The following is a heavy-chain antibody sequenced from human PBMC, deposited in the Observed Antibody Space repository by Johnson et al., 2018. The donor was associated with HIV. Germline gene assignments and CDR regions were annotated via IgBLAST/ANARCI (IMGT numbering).Heavy chain of an antibody. D-gene: IGHD2-2*01. J-gene: IGHJ3*01. CDR3: SRRSTRSDGFDL. CDR1: GFSLSDYD. V-gene: IGHV3-13*01. CDR2: IDTVGDT. Sequence: VHLVESGGAVVQPGGSLRLSCAASGFSLSDYDMHWVRQHIGKGLEWVSEIDTVGDTYYPASVKGRFTTSRENAKNSFDLQMNSLTAGDTAVYYCSRRSTRSDGFDLWGQGTMVTVSS.